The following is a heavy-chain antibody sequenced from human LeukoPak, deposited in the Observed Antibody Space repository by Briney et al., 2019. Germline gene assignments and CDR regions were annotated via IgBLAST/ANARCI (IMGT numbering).Heavy chain of an antibody. V-gene: IGHV4-39*01. D-gene: IGHD6-13*01. CDR3: ARLVGGSSWFGP. CDR2: IYYSGST. J-gene: IGHJ5*02. Sequence: TPSETLSLTCTVSGGSISSNSYYWGWIRQPPGKGLEWIGSIYYSGSTHNNPSLESRVTISVDTSKNQFSLKVSSVTAADTAVYYCARLVGGSSWFGPWGQGTLVTVSS. CDR1: GGSISSNSYY.